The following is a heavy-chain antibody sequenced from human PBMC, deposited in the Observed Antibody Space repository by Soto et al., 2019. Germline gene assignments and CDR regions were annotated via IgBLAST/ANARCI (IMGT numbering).Heavy chain of an antibody. V-gene: IGHV4-39*07. CDR3: AREGRQQLVRGSYFQH. J-gene: IGHJ1*01. Sequence: SETLSLTCTVSGGSISSSSYYWGWIRQPPGKGLEWIGSIYYSGSTYYNPSLKSRVTISVDTSKNQFSLKLSSVTAADTAVYYCAREGRQQLVRGSYFQHWGQGTLVTVSS. CDR2: IYYSGST. D-gene: IGHD6-13*01. CDR1: GGSISSSSYY.